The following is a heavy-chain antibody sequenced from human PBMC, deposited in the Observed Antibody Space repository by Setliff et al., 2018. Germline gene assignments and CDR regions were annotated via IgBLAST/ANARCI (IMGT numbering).Heavy chain of an antibody. CDR3: ARDRPPYYYDSSGYYYSAGNFDY. V-gene: IGHV1-69*06. CDR2: IIPIFGTA. CDR1: GYTFTSYA. D-gene: IGHD3-22*01. Sequence: RASVKVSCKASGYTFTSYAMHWVRQAPGQGLEWMGMIIPIFGTANYAQKFQGRVTITADKSTSTAYMELSSLRSEDAAVYYCARDRPPYYYDSSGYYYSAGNFDYWGQGTLVTVSS. J-gene: IGHJ4*02.